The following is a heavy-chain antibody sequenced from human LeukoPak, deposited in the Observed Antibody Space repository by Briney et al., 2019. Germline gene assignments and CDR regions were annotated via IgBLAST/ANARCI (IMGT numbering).Heavy chain of an antibody. CDR2: MNPNSGNT. CDR1: GYTFTSYD. V-gene: IGHV1-8*03. J-gene: IGHJ4*02. D-gene: IGHD6-19*01. Sequence: ASVKVSCKASGYTFTSYDINWVRQATGQGLEWMGWMNPNSGNTGYAQKFQGRVTITRNTPIDTAYMELSSLRSEDTAVYYCARGTRIAVAGTSQRKKFDFWGQGTLVTVSS. CDR3: ARGTRIAVAGTSQRKKFDF.